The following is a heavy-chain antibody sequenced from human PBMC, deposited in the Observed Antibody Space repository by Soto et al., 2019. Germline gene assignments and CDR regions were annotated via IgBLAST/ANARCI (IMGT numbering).Heavy chain of an antibody. D-gene: IGHD2-2*03. Sequence: TLSLTCAVSGGSISSSNWWSWVRQPPGKGLEWIGEIYHSGSTNYNPSLKSRVTISVDKSKNQFSLKLSSVTAADTAVYYCARVYVDIVLVPAAMNSYYYGMDVWGQGTTVTVS. CDR2: IYHSGST. J-gene: IGHJ6*02. CDR1: GGSISSSNW. CDR3: ARVYVDIVLVPAAMNSYYYGMDV. V-gene: IGHV4-4*02.